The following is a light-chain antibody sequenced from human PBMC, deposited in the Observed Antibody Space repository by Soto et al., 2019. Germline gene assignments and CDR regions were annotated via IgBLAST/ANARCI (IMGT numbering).Light chain of an antibody. J-gene: IGLJ3*02. Sequence: QSVLTQPPSASGTPGQTVTISSSGSSSNIGTNYVSWYQQLPGTAPKLLIYGNNKRPSGVPDRFSGSSSGTSASLAISGVRSEDEEDYYCAAWDDSLSGVVFGGGTKLTVL. CDR2: GNN. CDR1: SSNIGTNY. V-gene: IGLV1-47*01. CDR3: AAWDDSLSGVV.